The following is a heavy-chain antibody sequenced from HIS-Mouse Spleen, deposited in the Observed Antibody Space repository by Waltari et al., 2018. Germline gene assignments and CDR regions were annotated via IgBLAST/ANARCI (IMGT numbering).Heavy chain of an antibody. D-gene: IGHD6-13*01. CDR3: AREIPYSSSWYDWYFDL. Sequence: QLQLQESGPGLVKPSETLSLTCTFSGGSLSSRSYYWGWIRQPPGKGLDGIGSIYYSGSTYYNPSLKSRVTISVDTSKNQFSLKLSSVTAADTAVYYCAREIPYSSSWYDWYFDLWGRGTLVTVSS. CDR2: IYYSGST. V-gene: IGHV4-39*07. CDR1: GGSLSSRSYY. J-gene: IGHJ2*01.